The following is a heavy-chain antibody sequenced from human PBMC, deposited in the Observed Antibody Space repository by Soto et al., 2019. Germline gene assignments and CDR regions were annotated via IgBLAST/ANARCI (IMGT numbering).Heavy chain of an antibody. J-gene: IGHJ5*02. D-gene: IGHD5-18*01. CDR1: GFTFGSYW. CDR2: INGDGTRT. Sequence: PGGSLRLSCAASGFTFGSYWMDWVRQAPGKGLEWVSRINGDGTRTTYADSVKGRFTISRDNSKNTLYLQMNSLRADDTAVYYCAKVMVKNWFDPWGQGTLVTVSS. CDR3: AKVMVKNWFDP. V-gene: IGHV3-74*03.